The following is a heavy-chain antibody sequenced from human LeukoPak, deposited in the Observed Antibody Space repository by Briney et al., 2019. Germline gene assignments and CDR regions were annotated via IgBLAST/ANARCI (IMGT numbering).Heavy chain of an antibody. Sequence: SVKVSCKASGGTFSSYAISWVRQAPGQGLEWMGGIIPIFGTANYAQKFQGRVTITADESTSTAYMELSSLRSEDTAVYYCARGWFGEVPLNYYYGMDVWGQGTTVTVSS. CDR2: IIPIFGTA. CDR3: ARGWFGEVPLNYYYGMDV. D-gene: IGHD3-10*01. V-gene: IGHV1-69*13. CDR1: GGTFSSYA. J-gene: IGHJ6*02.